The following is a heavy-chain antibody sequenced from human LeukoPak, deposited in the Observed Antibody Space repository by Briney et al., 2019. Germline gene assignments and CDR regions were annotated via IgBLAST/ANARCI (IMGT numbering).Heavy chain of an antibody. CDR3: ARVGTGQQLDY. CDR1: GFAFSGYA. V-gene: IGHV3-64*01. CDR2: ITNNGVNT. J-gene: IGHJ4*02. D-gene: IGHD6-13*01. Sequence: GGSLRLSCAASGFAFSGYAMHWVRQAPWKGLAYVSAITNNGVNTYYTNSVKGRFTISRDNSKNTLYLQMGSLRAEDMAVYYCARVGTGQQLDYWGQGTLVTVSS.